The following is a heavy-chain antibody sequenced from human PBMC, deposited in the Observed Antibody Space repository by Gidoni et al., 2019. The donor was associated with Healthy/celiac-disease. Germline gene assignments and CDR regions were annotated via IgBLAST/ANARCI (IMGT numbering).Heavy chain of an antibody. J-gene: IGHJ4*02. CDR2: IKQDGSEK. CDR1: GFTFSSYW. CDR3: ARDWGVTYYDILTGYPNPTFDY. D-gene: IGHD3-9*01. Sequence: EVQLVESGGGLVQPGGSLRLSCAASGFTFSSYWMRWVRQAPGKGLEWVANIKQDGSEKYYVDSVKGRFTISRDNAKNSLYLQMNSLRAEDTAVYYCARDWGVTYYDILTGYPNPTFDYWGQGTLVTVSS. V-gene: IGHV3-7*01.